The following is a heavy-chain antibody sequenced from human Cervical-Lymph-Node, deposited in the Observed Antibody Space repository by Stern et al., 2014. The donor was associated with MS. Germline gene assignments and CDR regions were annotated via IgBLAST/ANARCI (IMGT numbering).Heavy chain of an antibody. Sequence: VQLVQSGAEVKKPGASGKVSCRASGYTFTSYGISWVRQAPGQGLEWMGWISTYNGNTNYAQKFQGRVTMTTDTSTSTAYMELRSLISDDTAVYYCARDIYCSGGTCYFEFFDYWGQGTLVAVS. CDR1: GYTFTSYG. V-gene: IGHV1-18*01. CDR3: ARDIYCSGGTCYFEFFDY. D-gene: IGHD2-15*01. CDR2: ISTYNGNT. J-gene: IGHJ4*02.